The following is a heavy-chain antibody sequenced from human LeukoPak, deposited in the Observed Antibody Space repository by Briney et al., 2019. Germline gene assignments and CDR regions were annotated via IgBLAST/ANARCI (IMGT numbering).Heavy chain of an antibody. Sequence: GGSLRLSCAASGFSFSSYAMTWARQAPVKGLEWVSAISGDGTRTYYADSVKGRFTISRDNSKNTLYLEMSSLRVEDTAIYYCAKWPEGAMDYFDYWGQGALVTVSS. CDR1: GFSFSSYA. CDR3: AKWPEGAMDYFDY. CDR2: ISGDGTRT. D-gene: IGHD3-16*01. J-gene: IGHJ4*02. V-gene: IGHV3-23*01.